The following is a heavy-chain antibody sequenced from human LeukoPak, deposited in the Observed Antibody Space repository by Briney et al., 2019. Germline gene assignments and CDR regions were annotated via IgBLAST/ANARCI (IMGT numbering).Heavy chain of an antibody. CDR1: GGSFSGYY. J-gene: IGHJ6*03. CDR3: ARQRRMFRYYYYYMDV. D-gene: IGHD2-15*01. CDR2: INHSGST. V-gene: IGHV4-34*01. Sequence: SETLSLTCAVYGGSFSGYYWSWIRQPPGKGLEWIGEINHSGSTNYNPSLKSRVTISVDTSKNQFSLKLSSVTAADTAVYYCARQRRMFRYYYYYMDVWGKGTTVTVSS.